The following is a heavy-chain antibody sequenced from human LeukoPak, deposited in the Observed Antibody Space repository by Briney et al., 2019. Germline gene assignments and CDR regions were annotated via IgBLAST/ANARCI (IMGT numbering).Heavy chain of an antibody. J-gene: IGHJ4*02. CDR2: ISYDGSNK. CDR3: ARVIPMVRGPNLPDY. D-gene: IGHD3-10*01. CDR1: GFTFSSYA. Sequence: GGSLRLSCAASGFTFSSYAMHWVRQAPGKGLEWVAVISYDGSNKDYADSVKGRFTIFRDNSKNTLYLQMNSLRAEDTAVYYCARVIPMVRGPNLPDYWGQGTLVTVSS. V-gene: IGHV3-30*04.